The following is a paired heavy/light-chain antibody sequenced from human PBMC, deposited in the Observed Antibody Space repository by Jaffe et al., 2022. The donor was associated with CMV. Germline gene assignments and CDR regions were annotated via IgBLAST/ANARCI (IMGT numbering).Light chain of an antibody. CDR2: GAS. Sequence: EIVLTQSPGSLSLSPGGRATLSCRAGQSISSDYLAWYQHKPGQAPRLLVYGASSRATGIPDRFSGSGSGTDFSLTITRLEPEDFAVYYCQYYGDTPWTFGQGTKVEIK. CDR3: QYYGDTPWT. CDR1: QSISSDY. J-gene: IGKJ1*01. V-gene: IGKV3-20*01.
Heavy chain of an antibody. J-gene: IGHJ3*01. V-gene: IGHV5-51*01. Sequence: EVQLAQSGAEVRKPGESLKISCKGSGYSFISYWIGWVRQVPGKGLEWMGIVHPIDSDTRYSPSFQGQVTISADRSTNTAYLQWSSLRASDTAMYYCARHYKYYYDDTTYGRGAFDLWGQGTMVTVSS. CDR3: ARHYKYYYDDTTYGRGAFDL. CDR2: VHPIDSDT. D-gene: IGHD3-22*01. CDR1: GYSFISYW.